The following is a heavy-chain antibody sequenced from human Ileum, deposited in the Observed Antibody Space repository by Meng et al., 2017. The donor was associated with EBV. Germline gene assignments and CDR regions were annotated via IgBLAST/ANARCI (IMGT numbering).Heavy chain of an antibody. CDR3: ARADKVRFDY. CDR1: GGSMSSTNW. J-gene: IGHJ4*02. V-gene: IGHV4-4*02. Sequence: VQPQDSGLGLVNDSGTLAVTCAVAGGSMSSTNWVSRVRQPPGKGLEWIGDIYHSGCTNYNPSLKSRVSISVDKSKNQFSLKLSSVTAADTAVYYCARADKVRFDYWGQGTLVTVSS. CDR2: IYHSGCT.